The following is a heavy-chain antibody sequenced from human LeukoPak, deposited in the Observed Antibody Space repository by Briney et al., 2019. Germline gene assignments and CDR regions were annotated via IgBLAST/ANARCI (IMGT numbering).Heavy chain of an antibody. CDR2: ISGSGGST. CDR3: AKGSRPVITMIVVVISTFDY. D-gene: IGHD3-22*01. CDR1: GFTFSKAS. V-gene: IGHV3-23*01. Sequence: PGGSLRLSCVASGFTFSKASMNWVRQAPGKGLEWVSAISGSGGSTYYADSVKGRFTISRDNSKNTLYLQMNSLRAEDTAVYYCAKGSRPVITMIVVVISTFDYWGQGTLVTVSS. J-gene: IGHJ4*02.